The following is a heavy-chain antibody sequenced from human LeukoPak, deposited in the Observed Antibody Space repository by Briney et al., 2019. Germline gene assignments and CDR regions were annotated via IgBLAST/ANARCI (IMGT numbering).Heavy chain of an antibody. CDR3: ARDERSAFTMVRGVIIPDVDYYYYMDV. J-gene: IGHJ6*03. CDR2: IIPIFGTA. D-gene: IGHD3-10*01. Sequence: SVKVSCKASGYDFSRYGISWVRQAPGQGLEWMGRIIPIFGTANYAQKFQGRVTITADKSTSTAYMELSSLRSEDTAVYYCARDERSAFTMVRGVIIPDVDYYYYMDVWGKGTTVTVSS. CDR1: GYDFSRYG. V-gene: IGHV1-69*06.